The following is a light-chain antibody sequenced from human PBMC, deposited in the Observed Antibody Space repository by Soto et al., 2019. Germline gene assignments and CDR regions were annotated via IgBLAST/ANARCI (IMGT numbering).Light chain of an antibody. Sequence: EIVMTQSPATLSVSPGERATLSCRASQSLSSNLAWYQQKPGQAPRLLIYGASSRATGIPARFSGSGSGTDFTLTISSLEPEDFAVYYCQQRSNWPRTFGQGTKVDIK. J-gene: IGKJ1*01. CDR3: QQRSNWPRT. CDR1: QSLSSN. CDR2: GAS. V-gene: IGKV3-11*01.